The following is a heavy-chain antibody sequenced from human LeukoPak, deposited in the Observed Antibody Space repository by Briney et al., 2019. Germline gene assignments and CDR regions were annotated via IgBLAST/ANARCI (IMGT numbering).Heavy chain of an antibody. Sequence: SETLSLTCAVSGGSISSSNWWSWVRQPPGKGLEWIGEIYHSGSTNYNPSLKSRVTISVDKSKNHFSLKLTSVTAADTAVYYCARGLEWGDGFDIWGQGTMVTVSP. D-gene: IGHD1-1*01. J-gene: IGHJ3*02. V-gene: IGHV4-4*02. CDR3: ARGLEWGDGFDI. CDR1: GGSISSSNW. CDR2: IYHSGST.